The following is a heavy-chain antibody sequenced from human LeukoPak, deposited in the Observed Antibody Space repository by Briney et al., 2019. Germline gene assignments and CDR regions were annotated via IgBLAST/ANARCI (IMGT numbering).Heavy chain of an antibody. V-gene: IGHV1-8*03. J-gene: IGHJ4*02. CDR3: ATGWVTGTNYFDY. Sequence: ASVKVSCKASGYTFTSYDINWVRQATGQGLEWMGWMNPNSGNTGYAQKFQGRVTITRNTSISTAYMELSSLRSEDTAVYYCATGWVTGTNYFDYWGQGTLVTVSS. CDR1: GYTFTSYD. CDR2: MNPNSGNT. D-gene: IGHD1-20*01.